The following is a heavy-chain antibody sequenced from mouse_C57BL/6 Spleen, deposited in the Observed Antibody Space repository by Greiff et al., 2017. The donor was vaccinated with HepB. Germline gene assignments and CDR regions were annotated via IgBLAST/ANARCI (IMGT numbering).Heavy chain of an antibody. CDR3: ARCDYEDYFDY. J-gene: IGHJ2*01. CDR2: IYPSDSET. V-gene: IGHV1-61*01. CDR1: GYTFTSYW. D-gene: IGHD2-4*01. Sequence: QVQLQQPGAELVRPGSSVKLSCKASGYTFTSYWMDWVKQRPGQGLEWIGNIYPSDSETHYNQKFKDKATLTVDKSSSTAYMQLSSLTSEDSAVYYCARCDYEDYFDYWGQGTTLTVSS.